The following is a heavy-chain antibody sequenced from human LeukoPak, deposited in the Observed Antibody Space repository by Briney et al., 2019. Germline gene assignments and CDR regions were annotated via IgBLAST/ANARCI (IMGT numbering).Heavy chain of an antibody. CDR2: ISSSGSTI. D-gene: IGHD3-9*01. J-gene: IGHJ4*02. CDR1: GFTFSSYE. Sequence: GGSLRLSCAASGFTFSSYEMNWVRQAPGKGLEWVSYISSSGSTIHYADSVKGRFTISRDNAKNSLYLQMNSLRAEDTAVYYCARVGYYDILTGYYKDYFDYWGQGTLVTVSS. CDR3: ARVGYYDILTGYYKDYFDY. V-gene: IGHV3-48*03.